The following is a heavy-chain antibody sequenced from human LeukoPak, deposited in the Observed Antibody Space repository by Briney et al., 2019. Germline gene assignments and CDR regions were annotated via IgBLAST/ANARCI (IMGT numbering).Heavy chain of an antibody. Sequence: PSETLSLTCAVYGGSFSGYYWSWIRQPPGKGLEWIGEINHSGSTYYNPSLKSRVTISVDTSKNQFSLKLSSVTAADTAVYYCATYIAAAGYNWFDPWGQGTLVTVSS. V-gene: IGHV4-34*01. D-gene: IGHD6-13*01. CDR2: INHSGST. J-gene: IGHJ5*02. CDR3: ATYIAAAGYNWFDP. CDR1: GGSFSGYY.